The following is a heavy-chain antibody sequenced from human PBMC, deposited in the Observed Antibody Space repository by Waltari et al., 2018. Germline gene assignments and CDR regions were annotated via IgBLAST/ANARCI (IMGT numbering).Heavy chain of an antibody. J-gene: IGHJ6*03. Sequence: RQAPGKGLEWVSVIYSGGSTYYADSVKGRFTISRDNSKNTLYLQMNSLRAEDTAVYYCARATYYYDSSGYYAYYYYYYMDVWGKGTTVTVSS. CDR2: IYSGGST. V-gene: IGHV3-53*01. D-gene: IGHD3-22*01. CDR3: ARATYYYDSSGYYAYYYYYYMDV.